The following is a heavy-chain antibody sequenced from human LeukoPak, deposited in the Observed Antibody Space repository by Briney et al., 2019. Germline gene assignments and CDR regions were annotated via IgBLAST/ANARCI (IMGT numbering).Heavy chain of an antibody. V-gene: IGHV5-51*01. CDR1: GYSFTSHY. J-gene: IGHJ4*02. Sequence: GESLKISCKGFGYSFTSHYIAWVRQMPGKGLEWMGIINPGDSDITYSPSFQGQATISADKSITTAYLQWSSLKASDTAIYYCARRVGNSGSLRNFDSWGQGTLVTVSS. D-gene: IGHD1-26*01. CDR3: ARRVGNSGSLRNFDS. CDR2: INPGDSDI.